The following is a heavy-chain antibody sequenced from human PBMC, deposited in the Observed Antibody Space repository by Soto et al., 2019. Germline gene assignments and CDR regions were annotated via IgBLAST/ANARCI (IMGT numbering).Heavy chain of an antibody. CDR3: ASGASRWYPYFFDS. CDR2: IIPYYNTP. J-gene: IGHJ4*02. V-gene: IGHV1-69*01. CDR1: EGTFNSYA. D-gene: IGHD6-13*01. Sequence: QAQVVQSGAEVRKPGSSVKLSCKASEGTFNSYAIAWVRQAPGQGLEWMGGIIPYYNTPNYAQKFQDRVTITADDSPNTVYMELSSLRSDDTAVYFCASGASRWYPYFFDSWAQGPLVTVSS.